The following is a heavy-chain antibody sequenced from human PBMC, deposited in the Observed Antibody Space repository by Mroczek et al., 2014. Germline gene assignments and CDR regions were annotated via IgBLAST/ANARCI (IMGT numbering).Heavy chain of an antibody. CDR3: ARDLFQSYYYYGMDV. CDR1: GGSISSYY. D-gene: IGHD3-10*01. V-gene: IGHV4-59*01. CDR2: IYYSGST. J-gene: IGHJ6*02. Sequence: QVQLQQWGPGLVKPSETLSLTCTASGGSISSYYWSWIRQPPGKGLEWIGYIYYSGSTNYNPSLKSRVTISVDTSKNQFSLKLSSVTAADTAVYYCARDLFQSYYYYGMDVWGQGTTVTVSS.